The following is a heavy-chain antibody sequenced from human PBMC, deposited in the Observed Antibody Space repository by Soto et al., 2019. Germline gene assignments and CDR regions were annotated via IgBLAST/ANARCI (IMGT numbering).Heavy chain of an antibody. Sequence: PGEPRTISCRGSGYSFATYLIVVVRHIPGKGLEWMGIIYPGDSDTRYSPSFQGQVTISADKSISTAYLQWSSLKASDTAMYYCARRTYYDSSGDNWLDHWGQGTMVKVSS. CDR3: ARRTYYDSSGDNWLDH. D-gene: IGHD3-22*01. V-gene: IGHV5-51*01. CDR1: GYSFATYL. J-gene: IGHJ5*02. CDR2: IYPGDSDT.